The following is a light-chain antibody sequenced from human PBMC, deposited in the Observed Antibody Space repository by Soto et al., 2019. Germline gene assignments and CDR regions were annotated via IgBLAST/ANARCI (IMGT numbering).Light chain of an antibody. CDR2: GTS. CDR3: QQYGSSPLVT. V-gene: IGKV3-20*01. CDR1: QSVSSSY. Sequence: EIVLTQSPGTLSLSPGERATLSCRARQSVSSSYLAWYQQKPGQAPRLLIYGTSSRATGIPDRFSGSGSGTDCTLTLSRLKPEDFAVYYCQQYGSSPLVTFGQGTRLEIK. J-gene: IGKJ5*01.